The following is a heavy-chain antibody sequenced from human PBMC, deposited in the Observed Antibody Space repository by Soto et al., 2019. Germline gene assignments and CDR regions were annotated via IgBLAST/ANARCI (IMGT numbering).Heavy chain of an antibody. Sequence: GGSLRLSCAASGFTFSSYWMSWVRQAPGKGLEWVANIKQDGSEKYYVDSVKGRFTISRDNAKNSLYLQMNSLRAEDTAVYYCARGESGLYYYYYGMDVWGQGTTVTVS. CDR2: IKQDGSEK. J-gene: IGHJ6*02. D-gene: IGHD2-8*02. CDR1: GFTFSSYW. V-gene: IGHV3-7*01. CDR3: ARGESGLYYYYYGMDV.